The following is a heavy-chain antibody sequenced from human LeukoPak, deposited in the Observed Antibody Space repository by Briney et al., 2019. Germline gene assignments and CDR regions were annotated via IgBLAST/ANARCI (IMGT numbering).Heavy chain of an antibody. CDR3: ARSQWPPRFDY. V-gene: IGHV4-59*01. J-gene: IGHJ4*02. Sequence: PSETLSLTCTVSGGSISDYYWTCIRQPPGEGLEWIGFIYYRGSTNYNSSLKSRVTMSVDASKSQFSLQLRSVTAADTAVYYCARSQWPPRFDYWGQGILVTVSS. CDR1: GGSISDYY. CDR2: IYYRGST. D-gene: IGHD6-19*01.